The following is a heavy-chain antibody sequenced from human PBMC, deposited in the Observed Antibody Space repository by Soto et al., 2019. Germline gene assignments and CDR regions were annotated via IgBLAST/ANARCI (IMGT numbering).Heavy chain of an antibody. CDR2: IFSSGST. V-gene: IGHV4-4*07. Sequence: QVRLQESGPGLLKPSETLSLTCTVSGGSINTFYWSWVRQPAGKGLEWIGRIFSSGSTSFNPCLESRVAMSVDTSKNHFSLHLSYVTAADMAVYYCAREGSYSAYNFAHGIQLWSFDFWGQGALVTVSS. D-gene: IGHD5-12*01. CDR3: AREGSYSAYNFAHGIQLWSFDF. J-gene: IGHJ4*02. CDR1: GGSINTFY.